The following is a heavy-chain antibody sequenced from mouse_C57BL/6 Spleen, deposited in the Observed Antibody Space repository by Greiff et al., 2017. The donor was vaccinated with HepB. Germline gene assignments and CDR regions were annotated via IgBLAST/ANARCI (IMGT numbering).Heavy chain of an antibody. CDR3: ARGLRRGTLDY. V-gene: IGHV1-50*01. Sequence: VQLQQPGAELVKPGASVKLSCKASGYTFTSYWMQWVKQRPGQGLEWIGEIDPSDSYTNYNQKFKGKATLTVDTSSSTAYMQLSSLTSEDSAVYYCARGLRRGTLDYWGQGTTLTVSS. D-gene: IGHD2-2*01. CDR2: IDPSDSYT. CDR1: GYTFTSYW. J-gene: IGHJ2*01.